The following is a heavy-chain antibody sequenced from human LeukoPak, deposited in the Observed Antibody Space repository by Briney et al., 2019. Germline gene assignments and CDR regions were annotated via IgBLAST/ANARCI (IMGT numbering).Heavy chain of an antibody. CDR3: ARALVVPAAKGHDAFDI. Sequence: SETLSLTCTVSGGSISSYYWSWIRQPAGKGLERIGRIYTSGSTNYNPSLKSRVTMSVDTSKNQFSLKLSSVTAADTAVYYCARALVVPAAKGHDAFDIWGQGTMVTVSS. D-gene: IGHD2-2*01. CDR2: IYTSGST. J-gene: IGHJ3*02. CDR1: GGSISSYY. V-gene: IGHV4-4*07.